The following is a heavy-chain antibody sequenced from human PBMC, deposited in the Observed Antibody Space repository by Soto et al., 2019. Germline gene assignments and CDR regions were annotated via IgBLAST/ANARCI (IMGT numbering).Heavy chain of an antibody. D-gene: IGHD6-19*01. V-gene: IGHV4-34*01. CDR3: ARGREQWLVDAFDI. CDR2: INHSGST. Sequence: SETLSLTCGVYGGSFSGYYWNWIRQPPGKGLEWIGEINHSGSTKYNPSLKSRVTISVDTSKNQFSLKVRSVTAADTAVYYCARGREQWLVDAFDIWGQGTMVTVSS. CDR1: GGSFSGYY. J-gene: IGHJ3*02.